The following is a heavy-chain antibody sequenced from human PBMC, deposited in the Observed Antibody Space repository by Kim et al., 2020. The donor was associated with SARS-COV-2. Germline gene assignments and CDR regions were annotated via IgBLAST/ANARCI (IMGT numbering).Heavy chain of an antibody. J-gene: IGHJ6*02. V-gene: IGHV3-23*01. Sequence: GGSLRLSCAASGFTFSSYAMRWVRQAPGKGLEWVSAIRCSGGSTYYADSVKGRFTISRDNSKNTLYLQMNSLRAEDTAVYYCAKTVWGVITYYYGMDVWGQGTTVTVSS. CDR2: IRCSGGST. CDR3: AKTVWGVITYYYGMDV. D-gene: IGHD3-10*01. CDR1: GFTFSSYA.